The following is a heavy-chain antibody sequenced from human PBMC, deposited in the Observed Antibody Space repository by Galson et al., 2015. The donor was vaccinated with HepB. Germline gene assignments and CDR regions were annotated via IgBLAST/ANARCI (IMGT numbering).Heavy chain of an antibody. Sequence: SLRLSCAASGFIFSTYWMSWVRQAPGKGLEWVANIKQDGSDKYYVDSVKGRFTISRDDAKNSLYLQMNSLRVEDSAVYYCARGHSSSPNWFDPWGQGTLVTVSS. CDR1: GFIFSTYW. CDR3: ARGHSSSPNWFDP. CDR2: IKQDGSDK. V-gene: IGHV3-7*03. D-gene: IGHD6-13*01. J-gene: IGHJ5*02.